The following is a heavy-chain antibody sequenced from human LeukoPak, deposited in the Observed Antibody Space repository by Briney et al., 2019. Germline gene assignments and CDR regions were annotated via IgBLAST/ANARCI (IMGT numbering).Heavy chain of an antibody. J-gene: IGHJ4*02. CDR2: IYSGGST. CDR3: ARVLSAYFDY. Sequence: GGSLRLSCAASGFTVSSNYMSWVRQAPGKGLEWVSVIYSGGSTYYADSVKGRFTISRDNSKNTLYLQMNSLRAEDTAVYYRARVLSAYFDYWGQGTLVTFSS. V-gene: IGHV3-53*01. CDR1: GFTVSSNY. D-gene: IGHD2/OR15-2a*01.